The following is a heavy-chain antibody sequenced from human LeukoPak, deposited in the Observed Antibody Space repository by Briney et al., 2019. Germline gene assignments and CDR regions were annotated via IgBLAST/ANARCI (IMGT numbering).Heavy chain of an antibody. CDR2: INSDGSST. J-gene: IGHJ4*02. D-gene: IGHD5-18*01. Sequence: GGSLRLSCAASGFTFNNYVMTWVRQAPGKGLEWVSRINSDGSSTSYADSVKGRFTISRDNAKNTLYLQMNSLRAEDTAVYYCARDSQEMGYSYGYVTFDYWGQGTLVTVSS. CDR3: ARDSQEMGYSYGYVTFDY. V-gene: IGHV3-74*01. CDR1: GFTFNNYV.